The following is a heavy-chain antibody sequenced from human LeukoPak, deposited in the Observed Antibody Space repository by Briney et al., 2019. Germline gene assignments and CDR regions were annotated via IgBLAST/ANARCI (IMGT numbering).Heavy chain of an antibody. CDR2: IYKSGST. V-gene: IGHV4-39*01. J-gene: IGHJ5*02. CDR1: GDSISSSKYY. Sequence: SETLSLTCTVSGDSISSSKYYWGWIRQSPGKGLEWIGSIYKSGSTFYNPSLKCRVIISVDTSRNQFSLKLNSVSAADTAVYYCARSLSVAGLTWGQGTLVAVSS. CDR3: ARSLSVAGLT. D-gene: IGHD6-19*01.